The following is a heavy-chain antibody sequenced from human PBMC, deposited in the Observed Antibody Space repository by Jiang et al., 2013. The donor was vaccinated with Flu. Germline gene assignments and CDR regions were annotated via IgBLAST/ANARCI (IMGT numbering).Heavy chain of an antibody. Sequence: PGLVKPSQALSLTCSVSGGSLSSGGYYWSWIRHHPGKGLEWIGYIYHSGSTYYNPSLKSRLTISVDTSKNQFYLELRAVTAADTALYLCAKTLGPWNYKAGYFYGMDVWGQGTTVTVSS. CDR1: GGSLSSGGYY. V-gene: IGHV4-31*03. D-gene: IGHD1-7*01. CDR3: AKTLGPWNYKAGYFYGMDV. CDR2: IYHSGST. J-gene: IGHJ6*02.